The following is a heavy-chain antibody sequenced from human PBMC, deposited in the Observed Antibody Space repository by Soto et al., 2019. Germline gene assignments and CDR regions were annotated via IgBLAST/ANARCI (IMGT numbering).Heavy chain of an antibody. D-gene: IGHD3-10*01. CDR1: GYSFTNYD. CDR3: ARSGFGSNVNFDD. J-gene: IGHJ4*02. CDR2: MNPDSGDT. Sequence: QVQLVQSGAEVKEPGASVRVSCKASGYSFTNYDINWVRQATGQGLEWMGWMNPDSGDTDYVHKFRGRVTMTRDTSISTAYMELSSLGSEDTAVYYCARSGFGSNVNFDDWGQGTLVTVSS. V-gene: IGHV1-8*01.